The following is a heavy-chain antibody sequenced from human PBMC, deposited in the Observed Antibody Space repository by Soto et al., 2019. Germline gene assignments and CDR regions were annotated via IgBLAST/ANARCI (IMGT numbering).Heavy chain of an antibody. Sequence: QVQLVQSGAEVKKPGASVKVSCKASGYTFASYGISWVRQAPGQGLEWMGWISTYNGNTNYAQKLQGRDTMTTDTSTRTAYLELRLLRSDHTAVYDCARDHQGAYSSDYWGQGTLVTVSS. V-gene: IGHV1-18*01. CDR1: GYTFASYG. D-gene: IGHD2-15*01. CDR2: ISTYNGNT. J-gene: IGHJ4*02. CDR3: ARDHQGAYSSDY.